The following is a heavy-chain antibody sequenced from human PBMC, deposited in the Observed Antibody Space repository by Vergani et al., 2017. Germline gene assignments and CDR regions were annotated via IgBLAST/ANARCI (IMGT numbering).Heavy chain of an antibody. J-gene: IGHJ4*02. Sequence: QVQLVQSGAEVKKPGASVNVSCNTSGYTFTSYGISWVRQAPGQGLEWMGWISGYNGDTHYAQKFQGRVTTTTDTSTSTAYMELRGLRSDDTAVYYCARDGVATAMGEPLDFWGQGTLVTVSS. CDR2: ISGYNGDT. CDR1: GYTFTSYG. D-gene: IGHD5-18*01. CDR3: ARDGVATAMGEPLDF. V-gene: IGHV1-18*01.